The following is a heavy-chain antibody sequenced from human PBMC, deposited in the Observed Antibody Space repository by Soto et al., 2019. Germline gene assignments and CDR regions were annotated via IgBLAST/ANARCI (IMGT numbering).Heavy chain of an antibody. V-gene: IGHV3-15*01. Sequence: GGSLRLSCAASGFSLSKAWMSWVRLTPGKGLEWVGRIKNKTDGGITDYPAPVRDRFTISRDDSRSTLYLQMNSLKTEDTAVYYCITDPYYDFWSGYNFEYWGQGTLVTVSS. CDR2: IKNKTDGGIT. CDR3: ITDPYYDFWSGYNFEY. CDR1: GFSLSKAW. D-gene: IGHD3-3*01. J-gene: IGHJ4*02.